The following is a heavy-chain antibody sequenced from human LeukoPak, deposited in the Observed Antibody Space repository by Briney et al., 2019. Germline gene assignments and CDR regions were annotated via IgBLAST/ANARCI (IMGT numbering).Heavy chain of an antibody. CDR3: ARLCLYGGNPGDDAFDI. J-gene: IGHJ3*02. Sequence: PSETLSLTCTVSGGSISSYYWSWIRQPPGKGLEWIRYIYYSGSTNYNPSLKSRVTISVDTSKNQFSLKLSSVTAADTAVYYCARLCLYGGNPGDDAFDIWGQGTMVTVSS. D-gene: IGHD4-23*01. V-gene: IGHV4-59*12. CDR2: IYYSGST. CDR1: GGSISSYY.